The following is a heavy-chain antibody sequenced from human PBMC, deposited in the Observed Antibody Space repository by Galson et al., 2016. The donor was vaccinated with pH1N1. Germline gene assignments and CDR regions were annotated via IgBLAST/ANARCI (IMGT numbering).Heavy chain of an antibody. CDR2: IYHTGTT. Sequence: TLSLTCAVSGGSITSGGYSRNWIRQPPGKGLEWIGYIYHTGTTYYNPSLKSRFTISVDTSKNQFSLKVNSVTAADTAIYYCARGRLYGGDAFDIWGQGTMVTVSS. D-gene: IGHD4-23*01. J-gene: IGHJ3*02. CDR3: ARGRLYGGDAFDI. CDR1: GGSITSGGYS. V-gene: IGHV4-30-2*01.